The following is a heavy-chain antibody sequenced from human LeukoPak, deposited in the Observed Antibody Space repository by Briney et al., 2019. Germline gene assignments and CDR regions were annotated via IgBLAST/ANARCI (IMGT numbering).Heavy chain of an antibody. CDR2: IYHSGST. CDR3: ARGETGIPIDY. Sequence: RPSETLSLTCTVSGGSISSGGFYWSWIRQPPGKGLEWIGYIYHSGSTYYNPSLKSRVTISVDRSKNQFSLKLSSVTAADTAVYYCARGETGIPIDYWGQGTLVTVSS. J-gene: IGHJ4*02. D-gene: IGHD7-27*01. V-gene: IGHV4-30-2*01. CDR1: GGSISSGGFY.